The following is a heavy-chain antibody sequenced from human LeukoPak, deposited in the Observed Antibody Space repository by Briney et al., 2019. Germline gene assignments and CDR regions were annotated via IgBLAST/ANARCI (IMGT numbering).Heavy chain of an antibody. CDR1: GGSISSSTYY. CDR3: ARRPTGSIAVAGNYFDY. Sequence: PSETLSLTCTVSGGSISSSTYYWGWIRKPPGKGLEWIGNIYYSGSTYYNPSLKSRVTISVDTSKNQFSLKLSSVTAADTAVYYCARRPTGSIAVAGNYFDYWGQGTLVTVSS. D-gene: IGHD6-19*01. J-gene: IGHJ4*02. CDR2: IYYSGST. V-gene: IGHV4-39*01.